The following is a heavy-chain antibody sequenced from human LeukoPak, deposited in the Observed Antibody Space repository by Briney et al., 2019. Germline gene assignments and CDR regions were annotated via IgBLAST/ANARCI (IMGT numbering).Heavy chain of an antibody. V-gene: IGHV4-59*01. CDR1: GGSISSYY. CDR2: IYYSGST. J-gene: IGHJ6*02. D-gene: IGHD2-2*01. Sequence: SETLSLTCTVSGGSISSYYWGWIRQPPGKGLEWIGYIYYSGSTNYNPSLKSRVTISVDTSKNQFSLKLSSVTAADTAVYYCVRDLVVPAAGGYYYGMDVWGQGTTVTVSS. CDR3: VRDLVVPAAGGYYYGMDV.